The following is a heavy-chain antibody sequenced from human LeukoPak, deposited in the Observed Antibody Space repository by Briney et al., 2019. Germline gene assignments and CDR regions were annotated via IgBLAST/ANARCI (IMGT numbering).Heavy chain of an antibody. Sequence: ASVKVSCKVSGYTFTSYDINWVRQATGQGLEWMGWMNPNSGNTGYAQKFQGRVTMTRNTSISTAYMELSSLRSEDTAVYYCARGLRKTYYYDSSGPWGQGTLVTVSS. CDR1: GYTFTSYD. J-gene: IGHJ5*02. CDR3: ARGLRKTYYYDSSGP. CDR2: MNPNSGNT. V-gene: IGHV1-8*01. D-gene: IGHD3-22*01.